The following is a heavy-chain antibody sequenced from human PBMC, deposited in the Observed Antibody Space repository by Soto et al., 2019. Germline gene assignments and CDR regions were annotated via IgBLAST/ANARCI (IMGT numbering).Heavy chain of an antibody. CDR3: AKGGRQWLVTSDFNY. D-gene: IGHD6-19*01. Sequence: VQLVESGGGVVQPGRSLRLSCAASGFPFRDYAMHWVRQAPGKGLEWVAVVSHAGRNTHYADSVKGRFTISRDSSKNTVSLEMTSLRAEDTAVYYCAKGGRQWLVTSDFNYWGQGALVTVSS. CDR2: VSHAGRNT. CDR1: GFPFRDYA. J-gene: IGHJ4*02. V-gene: IGHV3-30*18.